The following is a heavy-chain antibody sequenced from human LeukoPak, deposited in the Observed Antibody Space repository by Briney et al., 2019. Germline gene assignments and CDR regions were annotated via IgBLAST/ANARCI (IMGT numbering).Heavy chain of an antibody. CDR2: IYHSGST. J-gene: IGHJ6*04. V-gene: IGHV4-38-2*01. Sequence: SETLSLTCAVSGYSISSGYYWGWIRPPPGKGLEWIGSIYHSGSTYYNPSLKSRVTISVDTSKNQFSLKLSSVTAADTAVYYCARLRPPGGMYVWGKGTTVTVSS. CDR1: GYSISSGYY. CDR3: ARLRPPGGMYV. D-gene: IGHD6-6*01.